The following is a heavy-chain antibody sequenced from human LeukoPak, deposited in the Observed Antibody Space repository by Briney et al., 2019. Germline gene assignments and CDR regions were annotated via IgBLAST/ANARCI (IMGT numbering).Heavy chain of an antibody. Sequence: GGSLRLSCAASGFTFSSCWMNWVRQAPGKGLEWVAVISYDGSNKYYADSVKGRLTISRENSKNTLYLQMNSLRAEDTAVYYCAKAQGEQAPYYHNYGMDVWGQGTTVTVSS. J-gene: IGHJ6*02. CDR3: AKAQGEQAPYYHNYGMDV. V-gene: IGHV3-30*18. CDR1: GFTFSSCW. D-gene: IGHD1-26*01. CDR2: ISYDGSNK.